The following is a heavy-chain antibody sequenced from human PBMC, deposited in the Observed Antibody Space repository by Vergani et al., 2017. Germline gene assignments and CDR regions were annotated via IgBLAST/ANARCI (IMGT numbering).Heavy chain of an antibody. J-gene: IGHJ6*02. CDR3: ARDTGSSPAYYYYGMDV. CDR1: GGTFSSYA. D-gene: IGHD1-26*01. CDR2: IIPIFGTA. V-gene: IGHV1-69*01. Sequence: QVQLVQSGAEVKKPGSSVKVSCKASGGTFSSYAISWVRQAPGQGLEWMGGIIPIFGTANYAQKFQGRVTITADESTSTAFMELSSLRSEDTAVYYCARDTGSSPAYYYYGMDVWGQGTTVTVSS.